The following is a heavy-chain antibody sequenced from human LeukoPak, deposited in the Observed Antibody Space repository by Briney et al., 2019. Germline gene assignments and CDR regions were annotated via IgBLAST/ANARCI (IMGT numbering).Heavy chain of an antibody. D-gene: IGHD3-10*01. Sequence: GASVKVSCKASGGTFSSYAISWVRQARGQGLEWMGGIIPIFGTANYAQKFQGRVTITADESTSTAYMELSSLRSEDTAVYYCARSQAGYSGSGSYPYYYYYGMDVWGKGTTVTVSS. V-gene: IGHV1-69*13. CDR1: GGTFSSYA. CDR2: IIPIFGTA. CDR3: ARSQAGYSGSGSYPYYYYYGMDV. J-gene: IGHJ6*04.